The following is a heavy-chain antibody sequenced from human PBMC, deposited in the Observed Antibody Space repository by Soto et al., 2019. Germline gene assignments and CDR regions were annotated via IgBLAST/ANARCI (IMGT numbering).Heavy chain of an antibody. CDR1: GGSISSGGYY. CDR2: IYYSGST. Sequence: SETLSLTCTVSGGSISSGGYYWSWVRQHPGKGLEWIGYIYYSGSTYYNPSLKSRVTLSVDTSKNQFSLKLSSVTAADTAVYFCARGGYYFYYGMDVWGQGTTVTVSS. J-gene: IGHJ6*02. V-gene: IGHV4-31*03. CDR3: ARGGYYFYYGMDV.